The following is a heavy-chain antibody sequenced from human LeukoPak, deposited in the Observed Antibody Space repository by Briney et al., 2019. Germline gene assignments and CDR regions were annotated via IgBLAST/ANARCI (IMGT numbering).Heavy chain of an antibody. CDR3: ARWRGGSHIGY. CDR1: GYXFGDYW. Sequence: GESLKISCNGSGYXFGDYWIIWVRQMPGKGLGWMGVIYSGESVGRCSPSFQGQFTISADQSISIAYLQWSSLKASDSGMYYCARWRGGSHIGYWGQGTLVTVSS. V-gene: IGHV5-51*01. CDR2: IYSGESVG. D-gene: IGHD1-26*01. J-gene: IGHJ4*02.